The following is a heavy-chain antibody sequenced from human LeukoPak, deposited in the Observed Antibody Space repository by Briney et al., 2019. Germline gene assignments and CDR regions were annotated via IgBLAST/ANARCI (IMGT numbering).Heavy chain of an antibody. J-gene: IGHJ6*02. CDR1: GFTVSSNY. CDR2: IGTSSGNT. D-gene: IGHD6-19*01. CDR3: ARSGWSYYFGLDV. V-gene: IGHV3-21*01. Sequence: GGSLRLSFAASGFTVSSNYMSWVRQAPGKGLEWVSSIGTSSGNTNYGDSVKGRFTISRDNMKNSVHLQMNSLRAEDTAVYYCARSGWSYYFGLDVWGHGTTITVSS.